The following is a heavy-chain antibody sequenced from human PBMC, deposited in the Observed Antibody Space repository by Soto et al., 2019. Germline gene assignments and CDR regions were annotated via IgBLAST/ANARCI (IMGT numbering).Heavy chain of an antibody. Sequence: QVQLQESGPGLVKPSETLSLTCTVSGASVSSGSYFWSWIRQSPGQGLEWIAYIYNRGNTNYNPSLKRRLTALFDTSKNQFSLKLTSVTAAVAFVYYCARLGIFPLVTSVYYWGQGTRVTVS. CDR3: ARLGIFPLVTSVYY. D-gene: IGHD3-9*01. V-gene: IGHV4-61*01. J-gene: IGHJ4*02. CDR2: IYNRGNT. CDR1: GASVSSGSYF.